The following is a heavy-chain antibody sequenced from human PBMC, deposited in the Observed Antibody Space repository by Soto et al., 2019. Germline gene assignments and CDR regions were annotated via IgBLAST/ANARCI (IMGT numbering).Heavy chain of an antibody. CDR2: RGVANGDT. Sequence: EVQMLESGGGLVRLGGSLRLSFAAPGFIFSDYARSWVRQAPGKGLEWVAGRGVANGDTYYAESVRGRFAMSRDNSKSTLFLQMNSLRAEDTAVYFCAKDRVDHNSVWDPFDIWGQGTLVTVSS. CDR3: AKDRVDHNSVWDPFDI. J-gene: IGHJ3*02. V-gene: IGHV3-23*01. D-gene: IGHD2-15*01. CDR1: GFIFSDYA.